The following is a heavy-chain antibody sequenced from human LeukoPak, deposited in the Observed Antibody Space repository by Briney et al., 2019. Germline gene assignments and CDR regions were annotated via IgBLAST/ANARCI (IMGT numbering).Heavy chain of an antibody. J-gene: IGHJ4*02. CDR1: GASITSHY. D-gene: IGHD6-19*01. V-gene: IGHV4-59*11. Sequence: PSETLSLTCTVSGASITSHYWSWIRQPPGKGLEWIGYISYSGSTNYNPSLKSRVTLSVDTSKNQISLGLSSVSAADTAVYYCTRDGGVAVTPLDFDFWGQGTLVTVSS. CDR2: ISYSGST. CDR3: TRDGGVAVTPLDFDF.